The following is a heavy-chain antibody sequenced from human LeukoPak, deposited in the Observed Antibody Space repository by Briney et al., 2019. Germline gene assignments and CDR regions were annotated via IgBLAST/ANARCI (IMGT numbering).Heavy chain of an antibody. CDR1: GGSISGYY. CDR3: ARGRGWMGATISFY. V-gene: IGHV3-21*01. D-gene: IGHD1-26*01. CDR2: ISSSSSYI. J-gene: IGHJ4*02. Sequence: ETLSLTCSVSGGSISGYYWNWVRQAPGKGLEWVSSISSSSSYIYYADSVKGRFTISRDNAKNSLYLQMNSLRAEDTAVYYCARGRGWMGATISFYWGQGTLVTVSS.